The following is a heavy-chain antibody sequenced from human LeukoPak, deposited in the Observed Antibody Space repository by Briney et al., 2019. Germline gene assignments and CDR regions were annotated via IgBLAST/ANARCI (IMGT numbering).Heavy chain of an antibody. CDR2: IYYSGST. CDR1: GGSISSSSYY. Sequence: SETLSLTCTVSGGSISSSSYYRGWIRQPPGKGLEWIGSIYYSGSTYYNPSLKSRVTISVDTSKNQFSLKLSSVTAADTAVYYCARQGGDGYNYYWGQGTLVTVSS. V-gene: IGHV4-39*01. D-gene: IGHD5-24*01. J-gene: IGHJ4*02. CDR3: ARQGGDGYNYY.